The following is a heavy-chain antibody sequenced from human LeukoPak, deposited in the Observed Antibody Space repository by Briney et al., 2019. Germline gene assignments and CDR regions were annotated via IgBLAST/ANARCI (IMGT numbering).Heavy chain of an antibody. CDR3: ATDGGPAYSSSWYLY. J-gene: IGHJ4*02. D-gene: IGHD6-13*01. CDR2: ISSSGSTI. CDR1: GFTFSSYG. V-gene: IGHV3-48*04. Sequence: GGSLRLSCAASGFTFSSYGMGWVRQAPGKGLEWVSYISSSGSTIYYADSVKGRFTISRDNAKNSLYLQMNSLRAEDTAVYYCATDGGPAYSSSWYLYWGQGSLVTVSS.